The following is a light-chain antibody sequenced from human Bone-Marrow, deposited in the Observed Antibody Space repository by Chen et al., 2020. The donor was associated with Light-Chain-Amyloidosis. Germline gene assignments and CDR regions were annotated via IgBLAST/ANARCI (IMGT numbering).Light chain of an antibody. CDR3: QQRQAWPIT. V-gene: IGKV3-11*01. CDR1: QSVSNY. CDR2: DTS. Sequence: EIVLTQSPATLSLSPGARATLSCRASQSVSNYLAWYQQRPGQAPRLLIYDTSNRAPGIPTRFSGRGSGTDFTLTISSLQPEDFAIYYCQQRQAWPITFGGGTNVEIK. J-gene: IGKJ4*01.